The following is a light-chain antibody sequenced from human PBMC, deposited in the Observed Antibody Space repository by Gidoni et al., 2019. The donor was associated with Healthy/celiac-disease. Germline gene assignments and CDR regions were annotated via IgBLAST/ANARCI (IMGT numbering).Light chain of an antibody. CDR3: HACYSSTQGV. CDR1: KLGAKY. CDR2: QDN. J-gene: IGLJ2*01. V-gene: IGLV3-1*01. Sequence: SYETTQRPSVSVSPVQTSSITCSGDKLGAKYACWYQQKPGQSPVLVIYQDNKRPSGIPERFSGSNSGNTATLTISGTQAMDEADYYCHACYSSTQGVFGGGTKLTVL.